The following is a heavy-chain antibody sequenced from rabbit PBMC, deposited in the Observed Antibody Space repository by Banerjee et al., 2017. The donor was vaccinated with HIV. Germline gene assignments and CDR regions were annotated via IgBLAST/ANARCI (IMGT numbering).Heavy chain of an antibody. CDR1: GFSFSNKYV. Sequence: QEQLVESGGGLVKPEGSLTLTCTASGFSFSNKYVMCWVRQAPGKGLEWIACIYVGNSGTTYYASWAKGRFTISKTSSTTVTLQMTSLTAADTATYFCARDYSTSYVGVGYDLWGPGTLVTDS. CDR2: IYVGNSGTT. V-gene: IGHV1S45*01. D-gene: IGHD7-1*01. J-gene: IGHJ4*01. CDR3: ARDYSTSYVGVGYDL.